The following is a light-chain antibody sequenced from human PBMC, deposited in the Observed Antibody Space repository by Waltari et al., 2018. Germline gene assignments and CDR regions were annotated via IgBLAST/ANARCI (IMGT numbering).Light chain of an antibody. CDR1: QDVASY. J-gene: IGKJ4*01. Sequence: AIRITQSPSSLSASRGDRVTITCLTNQDVASYLAWYQQTPGRAPNLLLYSASTLQSGVPSRFIGAGSRTNFTLTITCLQYDDFATYFCQQYYSSPPTFGGGTRVEIK. CDR3: QQYYSSPPT. CDR2: SAS. V-gene: IGKV1-8*01.